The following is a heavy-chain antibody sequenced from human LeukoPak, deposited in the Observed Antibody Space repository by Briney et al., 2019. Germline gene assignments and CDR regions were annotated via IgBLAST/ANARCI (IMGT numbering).Heavy chain of an antibody. Sequence: PSETLSLTCAVYGVSFSGYYWSWIRQPPGKGLEWIGYIYYSGSNNYNPSLKSRVTISVDTSKNQFSLKLSSVTAADTAVYYCARDQGVPSGGLDYWGQGTLVTVSS. CDR3: ARDQGVPSGGLDY. CDR1: GVSFSGYY. V-gene: IGHV4-59*01. D-gene: IGHD2-15*01. CDR2: IYYSGSN. J-gene: IGHJ4*02.